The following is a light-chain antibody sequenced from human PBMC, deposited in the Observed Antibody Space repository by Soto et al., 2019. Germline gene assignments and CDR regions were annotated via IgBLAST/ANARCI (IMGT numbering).Light chain of an antibody. J-gene: IGLJ1*01. CDR1: SSDVGGYNY. Sequence: QSALTQPASVSGYPGQSITISCTGRSSDVGGYNYVSWYQQHPGKAPKFMIYEVSRRPSGVSNRFSGSKSGNTASLTVSGLQAEDEADYYCSSYTTSNTYVFGTGIKVT. CDR3: SSYTTSNTYV. CDR2: EVS. V-gene: IGLV2-14*01.